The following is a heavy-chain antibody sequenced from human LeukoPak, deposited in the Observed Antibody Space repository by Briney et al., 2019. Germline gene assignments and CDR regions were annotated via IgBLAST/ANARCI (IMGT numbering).Heavy chain of an antibody. Sequence: PGGSLRLSCAASGFTFNNAWMCWVRQAPGKGLEWVGRIKRKGDDGTIDYAAPVKGRFTISRDDSKNTLYLQMNSLKSEDTAVYYCTAGTGRSDFDYWGQGTLVTVSS. CDR2: IKRKGDDGTI. CDR3: TAGTGRSDFDY. D-gene: IGHD3/OR15-3a*01. CDR1: GFTFNNAW. J-gene: IGHJ4*02. V-gene: IGHV3-15*01.